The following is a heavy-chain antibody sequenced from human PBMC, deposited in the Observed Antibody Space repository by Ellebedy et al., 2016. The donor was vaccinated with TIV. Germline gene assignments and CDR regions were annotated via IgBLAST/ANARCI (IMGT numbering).Heavy chain of an antibody. CDR1: GFTFSDYY. CDR2: IKPGGSVT. V-gene: IGHV3-7*03. J-gene: IGHJ3*02. CDR3: ARDNTNPRSAFDI. Sequence: GESLKISCAASGFTFSDYYMSWVRQAPGKGLDWVASIKPGGSVTYYVESVEGRFTISRDNARNSLYLQMNSLRDEDTAVYYCARDNTNPRSAFDIWGQGTMVTVSS.